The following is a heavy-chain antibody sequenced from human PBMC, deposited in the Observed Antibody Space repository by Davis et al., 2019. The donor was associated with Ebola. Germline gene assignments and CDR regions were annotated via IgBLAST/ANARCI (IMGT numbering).Heavy chain of an antibody. Sequence: AASVKVSCKASGYTFTNYDVHWVRQGPGQGLEWIGWMNPNSANTGYGQKFQGRVTMTRNTSISTAYMELSSLTSEDTAVYYCARGRKVAKMGSWFDPWGQGTLVTVS. V-gene: IGHV1-8*01. CDR2: MNPNSANT. D-gene: IGHD5-12*01. CDR1: GYTFTNYD. CDR3: ARGRKVAKMGSWFDP. J-gene: IGHJ5*02.